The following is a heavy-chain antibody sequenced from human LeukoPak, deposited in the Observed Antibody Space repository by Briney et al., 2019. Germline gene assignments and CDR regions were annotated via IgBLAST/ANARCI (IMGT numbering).Heavy chain of an antibody. V-gene: IGHV1-8*01. D-gene: IGHD2-2*02. J-gene: IGHJ6*02. Sequence: GASVKVSCKASGYTFTSYDINWVRQATGQGLEWMGWMNPNSGNTGYAQKFQGRVTMTRNTSISTAYMELSSLRSEDTAVYYCATAVYEDRYCSSTSCYTYYYGMDVWGQGTTVTVSS. CDR3: ATAVYEDRYCSSTSCYTYYYGMDV. CDR1: GYTFTSYD. CDR2: MNPNSGNT.